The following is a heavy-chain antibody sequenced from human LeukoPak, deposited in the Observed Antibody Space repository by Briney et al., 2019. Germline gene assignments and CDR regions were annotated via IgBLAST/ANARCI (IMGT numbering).Heavy chain of an antibody. J-gene: IGHJ4*02. CDR1: GYTFTSYG. CDR3: ARAYYYDSSGYYGGDFDY. CDR2: ISAYNGNT. Sequence: ASVKVSCKASGYTFTSYGISWVRQAPGQGLEWMGWISAYNGNTNYAQKLQGRVTMTTDTSTGTAYMELRSLRSDDTAVYYCARAYYYDSSGYYGGDFDYWGQGTLVTVSS. D-gene: IGHD3-22*01. V-gene: IGHV1-18*01.